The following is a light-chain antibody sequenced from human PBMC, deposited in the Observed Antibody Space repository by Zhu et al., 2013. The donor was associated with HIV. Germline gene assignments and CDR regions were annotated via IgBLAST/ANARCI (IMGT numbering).Light chain of an antibody. CDR1: QTIRNNY. Sequence: EIVLTQSPGTLSLSPGERATLSCRASQTIRNNYLAWFQQKPGQAPRLLVSLASNRATGIPDRFSGGGSGTDFTLTISRLEPEDFAMYYCQQFGDFPLTFGRRDQGGDQT. J-gene: IGKJ4*01. CDR2: LAS. CDR3: QQFGDFPLT. V-gene: IGKV3-20*01.